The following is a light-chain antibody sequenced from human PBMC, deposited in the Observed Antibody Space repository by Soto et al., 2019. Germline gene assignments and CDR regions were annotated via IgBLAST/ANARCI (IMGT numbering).Light chain of an antibody. CDR1: QSVSSN. J-gene: IGKJ5*01. Sequence: ERVMTQSPATLSVSPGETATLSCRASQSVSSNLAWYQQKFGQAPRLLIYGASTRATGIPARFSGSGSGTEFTLTISSLQSEDFAVYYCQQYNNWPITFGQGTRLEI. CDR3: QQYNNWPIT. CDR2: GAS. V-gene: IGKV3-15*01.